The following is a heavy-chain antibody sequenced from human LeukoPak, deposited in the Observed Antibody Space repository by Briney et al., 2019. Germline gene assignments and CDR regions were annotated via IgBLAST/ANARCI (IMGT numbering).Heavy chain of an antibody. CDR1: GYTFTNYG. CDR2: ISAYSGNT. Sequence: GASVKVSCKASGYTFTNYGISWVRQAPGQGPEWMGWISAYSGNTNYAQKVQGRVTMTTDTSTSTAYMELRSLRSDDTAVYYCARDSEGAYCSSTSCYLHFQHWGQGTLVTVSS. V-gene: IGHV1-18*01. D-gene: IGHD2-2*01. CDR3: ARDSEGAYCSSTSCYLHFQH. J-gene: IGHJ1*01.